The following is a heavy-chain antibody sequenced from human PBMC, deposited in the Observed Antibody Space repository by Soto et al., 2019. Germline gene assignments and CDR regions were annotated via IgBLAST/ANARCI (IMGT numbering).Heavy chain of an antibody. CDR1: GFPFSSFG. V-gene: IGHV3-33*01. J-gene: IGHJ6*02. CDR2: IWYDGSKK. Sequence: GGSLRLSCAASGFPFSSFGMHWVRQAPGKGLEWVSLIWYDGSKKSYGDSVKGRFTISRDNSRNTVSLQMNSLRADDTAVYYCTRDASYYSHVSGYSPSRNCMDVWGQGTTVTVSS. D-gene: IGHD3-3*01. CDR3: TRDASYYSHVSGYSPSRNCMDV.